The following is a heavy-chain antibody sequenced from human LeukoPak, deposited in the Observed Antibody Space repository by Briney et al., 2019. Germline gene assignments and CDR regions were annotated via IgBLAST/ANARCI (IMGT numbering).Heavy chain of an antibody. CDR1: GYIFTSYD. Sequence: ASVNVSCKASGYIFTSYDINWVRQATGQGLEWMGWMNPNSGNTGYAQKFQGRVTMTRNTSISTAYMELSSLRSEDTAVYYCARVKGGFGELFDIWGQGTMVTVSS. D-gene: IGHD3-10*01. V-gene: IGHV1-8*01. CDR2: MNPNSGNT. CDR3: ARVKGGFGELFDI. J-gene: IGHJ3*02.